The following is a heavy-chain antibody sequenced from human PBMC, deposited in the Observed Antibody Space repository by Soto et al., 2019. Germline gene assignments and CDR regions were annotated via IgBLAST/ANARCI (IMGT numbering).Heavy chain of an antibody. CDR2: IYWNDDK. D-gene: IGHD6-6*01. V-gene: IGHV2-5*01. CDR1: GISLSTSGVG. J-gene: IGHJ3*01. Sequence: QITLKGSGPTLVNPTQTLTLTCTLSGISLSTSGVGLGWIRQTPGKALEWLALIYWNDDKHYNPSLKTRLTITKDTPKNQAVLTMTNMDPVDTATYYCARGLATLPVFAFDVWDQGTVVTVSS. CDR3: ARGLATLPVFAFDV.